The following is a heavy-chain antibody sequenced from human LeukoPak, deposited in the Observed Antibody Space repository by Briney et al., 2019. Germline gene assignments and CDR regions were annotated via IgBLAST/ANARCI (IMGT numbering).Heavy chain of an antibody. CDR3: AKDIGYCSGGSCYSDYYYGMDV. Sequence: PGGSLRLSYAASGFTFDDYAMHWVRQAPGKGLEWVSLISGDGGSTYYADSVKGRFTISGDNSKNSLYLQMDSLRTEDTALYYCAKDIGYCSGGSCYSDYYYGMDVWGQGTTVTASS. D-gene: IGHD2-15*01. V-gene: IGHV3-43*02. CDR2: ISGDGGST. J-gene: IGHJ6*02. CDR1: GFTFDDYA.